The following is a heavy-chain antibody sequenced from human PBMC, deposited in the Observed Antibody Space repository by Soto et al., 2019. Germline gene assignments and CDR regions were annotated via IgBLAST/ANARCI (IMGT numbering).Heavy chain of an antibody. D-gene: IGHD3-3*01. V-gene: IGHV3-30*18. Sequence: QVQLVESGGGVVQPGRSLRLSCAASGFTFSSYGMHWVRQAPGKGLEWVAVISYDGSNKYYADSVKGRFTISRDNSKNTLYLQMNSLRAEDTAVYSCAKAVLRFLEWPEGYYGMDVWGQGTTVTVSS. CDR1: GFTFSSYG. J-gene: IGHJ6*02. CDR3: AKAVLRFLEWPEGYYGMDV. CDR2: ISYDGSNK.